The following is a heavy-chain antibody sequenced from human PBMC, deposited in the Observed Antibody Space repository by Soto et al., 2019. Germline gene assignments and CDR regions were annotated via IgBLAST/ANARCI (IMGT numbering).Heavy chain of an antibody. J-gene: IGHJ6*02. V-gene: IGHV4-31*03. CDR2: TYYRGST. CDR1: GGSISSGGYY. D-gene: IGHD6-6*01. Sequence: TLSLTCTVPGGSISSGGYYWSWIRQHPGQGLEWIGYTYYRGSTYYNPSLKSRVTITVDTSKNQSSLKLSSVTAADTALYYCARAAFEYSSSSGPSYYGMDVWGQGTTVTVSS. CDR3: ARAAFEYSSSSGPSYYGMDV.